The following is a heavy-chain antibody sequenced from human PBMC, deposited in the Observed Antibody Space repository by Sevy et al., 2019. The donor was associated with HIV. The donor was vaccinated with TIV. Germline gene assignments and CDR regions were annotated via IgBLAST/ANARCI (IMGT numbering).Heavy chain of an antibody. V-gene: IGHV1-69*06. Sequence: ASVKVSCKASGGTFSSYAISWVRRAPGQGLEWMGGIIPIFGTANYAQKFQGRVTITADKSTSTAYMELSSLRSEDTAVYYCARAIPGYYYGSGSYYNLDYWGQGTLVTVSS. CDR2: IIPIFGTA. D-gene: IGHD3-10*01. CDR3: ARAIPGYYYGSGSYYNLDY. J-gene: IGHJ4*02. CDR1: GGTFSSYA.